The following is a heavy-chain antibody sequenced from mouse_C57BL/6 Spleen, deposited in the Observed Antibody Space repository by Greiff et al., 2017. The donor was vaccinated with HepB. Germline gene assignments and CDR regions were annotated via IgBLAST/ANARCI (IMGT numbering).Heavy chain of an antibody. J-gene: IGHJ4*01. D-gene: IGHD1-1*01. CDR3: ARPNYGDAMDY. V-gene: IGHV5-4*01. Sequence: EVQVVESGGGLVKPGGSLKLSCAASGFTFSSYAMSWVRQTPEKRLEWVATISDGGSYTYYPDNVKGRFTISRDNAKNNLYLQMSHLKSEDTAMYYCARPNYGDAMDYWGQGTSVTVSS. CDR2: ISDGGSYT. CDR1: GFTFSSYA.